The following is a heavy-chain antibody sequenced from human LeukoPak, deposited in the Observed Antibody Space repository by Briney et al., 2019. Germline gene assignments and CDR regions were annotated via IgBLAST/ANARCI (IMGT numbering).Heavy chain of an antibody. V-gene: IGHV5-51*01. J-gene: IGHJ5*02. D-gene: IGHD5-24*01. CDR2: IYPGDSDT. Sequence: GESLKISCQGSGYSFTSYWIGWVRQMPGKGLEWMGIIYPGDSDTRYSPSFQGQVTISADKSISTAYLQWSSLKASDTAMYYCARLGGEGRWLQFINWFDPWGQGTLVTVSS. CDR1: GYSFTSYW. CDR3: ARLGGEGRWLQFINWFDP.